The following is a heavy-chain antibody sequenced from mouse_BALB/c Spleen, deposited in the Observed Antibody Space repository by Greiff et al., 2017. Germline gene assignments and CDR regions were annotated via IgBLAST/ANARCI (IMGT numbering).Heavy chain of an antibody. CDR3: ARGGITTAWFAY. D-gene: IGHD2-4*01. J-gene: IGHJ3*01. V-gene: IGHV5-4*02. Sequence: EVQGVESGGGLVKPGGSLKLSCAASGFTFSDYYMYWVRQTPEKRLEWVATISDGGSYTYYPDSVKGRFTISRDNAKNNLYLQMSSLKSEDTAMYYCARGGITTAWFAYWGQGTLVTVSA. CDR2: ISDGGSYT. CDR1: GFTFSDYY.